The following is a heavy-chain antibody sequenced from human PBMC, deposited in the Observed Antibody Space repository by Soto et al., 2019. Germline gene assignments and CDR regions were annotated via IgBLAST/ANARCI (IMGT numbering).Heavy chain of an antibody. J-gene: IGHJ1*01. CDR1: GFTFKYYA. CDR3: ARESKWYGGQYFQD. V-gene: IGHV3-23*01. Sequence: EVQLLQSGGGLAQPGTSLRLSCAASGFTFKYYAMTWVRQAPGKGLEWVSTISGSGDKTDYADSVNGRFRVSRDNSKDTLYLQMVSLRADDTALYYCARESKWYGGQYFQDWGQGTLVTVSS. CDR2: ISGSGDKT. D-gene: IGHD2-8*01.